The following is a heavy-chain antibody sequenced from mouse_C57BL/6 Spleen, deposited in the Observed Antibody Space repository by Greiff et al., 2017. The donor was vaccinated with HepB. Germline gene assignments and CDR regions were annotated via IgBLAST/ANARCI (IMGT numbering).Heavy chain of an antibody. CDR1: GFTFSSYA. CDR3: TRGGAIYYDYDGNAMDY. Sequence: EVQGVESGEGLVKPGGSLKLSCAASGFTFSSYAMSWVRQTPEKRLEWVAYISSGGDYIYYADTVKGRFTISRDNARNTLYLQMSSLKSEDTAMYYCTRGGAIYYDYDGNAMDYWGQGTSVTVSS. V-gene: IGHV5-9-1*02. CDR2: ISSGGDYI. D-gene: IGHD2-4*01. J-gene: IGHJ4*01.